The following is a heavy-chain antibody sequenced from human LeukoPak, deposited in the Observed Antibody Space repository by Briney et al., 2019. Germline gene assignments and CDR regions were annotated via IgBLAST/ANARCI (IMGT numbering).Heavy chain of an antibody. CDR1: GGSISSYY. CDR2: IYYSGST. J-gene: IGHJ5*02. CDR3: ARDGYSSGWYESSWFDP. D-gene: IGHD6-19*01. V-gene: IGHV4-59*01. Sequence: SETLSLTCTVSGGSISSYYWSWIREPPGKGLEWIGYIYYSGSTNYNPSLKSRVTISVDTSKNQFSLKLSSVTAADTAVYYCARDGYSSGWYESSWFDPWGQGTLVTVSS.